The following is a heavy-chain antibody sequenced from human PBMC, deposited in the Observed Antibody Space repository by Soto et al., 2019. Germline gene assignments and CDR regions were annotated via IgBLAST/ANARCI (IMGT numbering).Heavy chain of an antibody. CDR3: AKWSGFGDL. J-gene: IGHJ4*02. CDR1: GFAFSDYS. V-gene: IGHV3-23*01. Sequence: EVQLLESGGGLVQPGGSLRLSCEASGFAFSDYSITWVRQAPGKGLEYVSGITGRGGLSFYADSVRGRFTDCRDNSKNTVSLQMNSLRLEGTAVNYSAKWSGFGDLWGQGTVVNVSP. CDR2: ITGRGGLS. D-gene: IGHD3-10*01.